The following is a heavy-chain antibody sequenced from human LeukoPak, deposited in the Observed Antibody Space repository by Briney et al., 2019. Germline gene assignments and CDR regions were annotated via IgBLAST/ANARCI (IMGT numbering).Heavy chain of an antibody. CDR2: IYYSGST. CDR3: ARDQLAMVRGAKYGMDV. CDR1: GGSISSGGYY. Sequence: PSQTLSLTCTVSGGSISSGGYYWSWIRQHPGKGLEWIGNIYYSGSTYYNPSLKSRVTISVDTSKNQFSLKLSSVTAADTAVYYCARDQLAMVRGAKYGMDVWGKGTTVTVSS. D-gene: IGHD3-10*01. J-gene: IGHJ6*04. V-gene: IGHV4-31*03.